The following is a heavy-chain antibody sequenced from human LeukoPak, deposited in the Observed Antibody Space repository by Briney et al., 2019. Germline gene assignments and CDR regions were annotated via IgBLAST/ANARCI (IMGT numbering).Heavy chain of an antibody. CDR3: ASDRLAYCSGGSCYSGVYDY. V-gene: IGHV3-21*01. D-gene: IGHD2-15*01. CDR1: GFTFSSYS. Sequence: GGSLRLSCAASGFTFSSYSMNWVRQAPGKGLEWVSSISSSSSYIYYADSVKGRFTISRDNAKNSLYLQMNSLRAEDTAVYYCASDRLAYCSGGSCYSGVYDYWGQGTLVTVSS. CDR2: ISSSSSYI. J-gene: IGHJ4*02.